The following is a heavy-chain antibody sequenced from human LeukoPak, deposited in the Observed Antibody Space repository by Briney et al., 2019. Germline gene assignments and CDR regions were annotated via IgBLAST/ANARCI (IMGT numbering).Heavy chain of an antibody. V-gene: IGHV3-7*04. CDR1: GFTFSSYE. J-gene: IGHJ4*02. D-gene: IGHD6-19*01. CDR3: ARWGYTSGWYYLDY. Sequence: GGSLRLSCAASGFTFSSYEMNWVRQAPGKGLEWVANIKQDGSEKNYVDSVRGRFTISRDNAKNSLYLQMNSLRAEDTAVYYCARWGYTSGWYYLDYWGQGTLVTVSS. CDR2: IKQDGSEK.